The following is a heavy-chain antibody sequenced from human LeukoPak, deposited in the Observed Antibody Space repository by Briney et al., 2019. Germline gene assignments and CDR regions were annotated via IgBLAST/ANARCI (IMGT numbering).Heavy chain of an antibody. CDR1: RLPFSSYW. CDR2: IYSGGST. J-gene: IGHJ4*02. D-gene: IGHD6-13*01. CDR3: ARDFAAGQAY. V-gene: IGHV3-53*01. Sequence: GGSLRLSCEAFRLPFSSYWMNWVRQAPGKGLEWVSVIYSGGSTYYADSVKGRFTISRDNSKNTLYLQMNSLRAEDTAVYYCARDFAAGQAYWGQGTLVTVSS.